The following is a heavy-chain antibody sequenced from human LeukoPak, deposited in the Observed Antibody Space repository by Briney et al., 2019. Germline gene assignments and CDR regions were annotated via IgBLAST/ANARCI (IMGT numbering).Heavy chain of an antibody. V-gene: IGHV1-3*01. CDR1: GYTFTSYA. D-gene: IGHD3-9*01. CDR3: ARNDILTGYVYYYYGMDV. CDR2: INAGNGNT. J-gene: IGHJ6*02. Sequence: ASVKVSCKASGYTFTSYAMHWVRQAPGQRLEWMGWINAGNGNTKYSQKLQGRVTMTTDTSTSTAYMELRSLRSDDTAVYYCARNDILTGYVYYYYGMDVWGQGTTVTVSS.